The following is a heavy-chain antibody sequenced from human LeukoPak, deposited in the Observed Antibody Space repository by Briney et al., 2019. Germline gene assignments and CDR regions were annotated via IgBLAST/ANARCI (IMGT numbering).Heavy chain of an antibody. Sequence: KPWETLSLTCTVSGGSISSHYWSWIRQPPGKGLEWIGYIYYSGSTNYNPSLKSRVTISVDTSKNQFSLKLSSVTAADTAVYYCASELNHNWFDPWGQGTLVTVSS. D-gene: IGHD3-16*01. CDR2: IYYSGST. CDR3: ASELNHNWFDP. CDR1: GGSISSHY. J-gene: IGHJ5*02. V-gene: IGHV4-59*11.